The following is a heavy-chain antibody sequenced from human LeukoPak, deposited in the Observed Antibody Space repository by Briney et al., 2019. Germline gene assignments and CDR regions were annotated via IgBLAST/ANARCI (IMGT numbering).Heavy chain of an antibody. CDR2: LYPGDSET. CDR3: ARRDSSGLFEY. D-gene: IGHD6-19*01. CDR1: GYSFTSYW. J-gene: IGHJ4*02. V-gene: IGHV5-51*01. Sequence: GESLKISCKVSGYSFTSYWIGWVRQMPGKGLEWMGILYPGDSETRYSPAFQGQVTISADKSISTAYLQWSSLKASDSAMYYCARRDSSGLFEYWGQGTLVTVSS.